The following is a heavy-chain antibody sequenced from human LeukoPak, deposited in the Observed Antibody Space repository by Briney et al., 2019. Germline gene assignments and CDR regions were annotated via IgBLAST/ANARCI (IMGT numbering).Heavy chain of an antibody. J-gene: IGHJ6*02. CDR2: MNPNSGNT. D-gene: IGHD6-13*01. V-gene: IGHV1-8*02. Sequence: ASVKVSCKASGYTFTSYGISWVRQAPGQGLEWMGWMNPNSGNTGYAQKFQGRVTMTRNTSISTAYMELSGLRSEDTAVYYCARGKAAAGYYYYGMDVWGQGTTVTVSS. CDR1: GYTFTSYG. CDR3: ARGKAAAGYYYYGMDV.